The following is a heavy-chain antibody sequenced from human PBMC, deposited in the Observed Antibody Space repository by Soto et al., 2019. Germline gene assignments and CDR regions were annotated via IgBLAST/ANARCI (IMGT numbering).Heavy chain of an antibody. J-gene: IGHJ3*02. CDR2: INAGNGNT. CDR1: GYTFTSYA. V-gene: IGHV1-3*01. D-gene: IGHD3-22*01. Sequence: ASVKVSCKASGYTFTSYAMHWVLQAPGQRLEWMGWINAGNGNTKYSQKFQGRVTITRDTSASTAYMELSSLRSEDTAVYYCARVGYYDSSGYYGGDDAFDIWGQGTMVTVSS. CDR3: ARVGYYDSSGYYGGDDAFDI.